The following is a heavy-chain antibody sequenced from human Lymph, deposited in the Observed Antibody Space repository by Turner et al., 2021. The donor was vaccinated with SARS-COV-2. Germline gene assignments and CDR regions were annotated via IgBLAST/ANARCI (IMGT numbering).Heavy chain of an antibody. CDR2: IYSGGTT. D-gene: IGHD6-13*01. CDR3: ARDLGTYGMDV. V-gene: IGHV3-53*02. Sequence: EVQLVETGGGLLKPGGSLRLSCAASGIIVSRNYMNWVRQAPGKGLEWVSVIYSGGTTYYADSVKVRLTISRDNSKNTLYLQMNSLRVEDTAVYYCARDLGTYGMDVWGQGTTVTVSS. CDR1: GIIVSRNY. J-gene: IGHJ6*02.